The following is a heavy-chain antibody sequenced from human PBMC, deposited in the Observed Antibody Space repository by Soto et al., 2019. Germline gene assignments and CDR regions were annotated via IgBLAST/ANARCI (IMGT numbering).Heavy chain of an antibody. V-gene: IGHV5-51*01. CDR2: IYPGDSDT. Sequence: PGESLKISCKGSGYSFTSYWIGWVRQMPGKGLEWMGIIYPGDSDTRYSPSFQGQVTISADKSISTAYLQWSGLKASDTAMYYCARIRGHYYDSSGYDYWGQGTLVTVSS. CDR1: GYSFTSYW. J-gene: IGHJ4*02. D-gene: IGHD3-22*01. CDR3: ARIRGHYYDSSGYDY.